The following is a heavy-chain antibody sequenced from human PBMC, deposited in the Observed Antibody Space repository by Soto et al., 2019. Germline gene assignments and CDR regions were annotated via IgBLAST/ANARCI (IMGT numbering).Heavy chain of an antibody. Sequence: GASVKVSFKASGYTFTSYGISWVRQAPGQGLEWMGWISAYNGNTNYAQKLRGRVTMTTDTSTSTAYMELRSLRSDDTAVYYCAREVDHLAVAGTEDFDYWGQGTLVTVSS. D-gene: IGHD6-19*01. CDR3: AREVDHLAVAGTEDFDY. CDR1: GYTFTSYG. V-gene: IGHV1-18*04. CDR2: ISAYNGNT. J-gene: IGHJ4*02.